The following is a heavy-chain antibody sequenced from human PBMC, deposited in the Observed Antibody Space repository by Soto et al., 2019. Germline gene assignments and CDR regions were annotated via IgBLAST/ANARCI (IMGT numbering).Heavy chain of an antibody. V-gene: IGHV3-30*18. CDR3: AKDVFSGTFYGMDV. D-gene: IGHD1-1*01. Sequence: LRLSCAASGFTFSSYGMHWVRQAPGKGLEWVAVISYDGSNKYYADSVKGRFTISRDNSKNTLYLQMNSLRAEDTAVYYCAKDVFSGTFYGMDVWGQGTTVTVSS. J-gene: IGHJ6*02. CDR2: ISYDGSNK. CDR1: GFTFSSYG.